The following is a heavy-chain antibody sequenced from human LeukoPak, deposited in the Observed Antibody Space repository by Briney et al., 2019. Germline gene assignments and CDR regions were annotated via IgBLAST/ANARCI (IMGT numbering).Heavy chain of an antibody. CDR1: GFILSDHW. Sequence: AGGSLRLSCAASGFILSDHWMTWVRQAPGKGPEWVANVNKDGSEKYYVDSVKGRFTISRDTAKNSLYLRMNNLRAEDTALYYCARNNDMDVWGQGTTVIVSS. J-gene: IGHJ6*02. V-gene: IGHV3-7*03. CDR3: ARNNDMDV. D-gene: IGHD1/OR15-1a*01. CDR2: VNKDGSEK.